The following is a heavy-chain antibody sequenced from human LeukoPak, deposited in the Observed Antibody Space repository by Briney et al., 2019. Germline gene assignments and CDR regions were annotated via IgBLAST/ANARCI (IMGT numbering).Heavy chain of an antibody. CDR1: GYSFTSYW. Sequence: SGESLKISCKGSGYSFTSYWIGWVRQMPGKGLEWMGIIYPGDSDTRYGPSFQGQVTISADKSISTAYLQWSSLKASDTAMYYCARREPGDYGSYYFDYWGQGTLVTVSS. CDR2: IYPGDSDT. CDR3: ARREPGDYGSYYFDY. D-gene: IGHD4-17*01. J-gene: IGHJ4*02. V-gene: IGHV5-51*01.